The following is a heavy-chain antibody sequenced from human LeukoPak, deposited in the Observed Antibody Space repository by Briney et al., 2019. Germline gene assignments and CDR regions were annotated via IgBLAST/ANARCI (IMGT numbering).Heavy chain of an antibody. J-gene: IGHJ4*02. Sequence: SETLSLTCTVSGGSISSYYWSWIRQPPGKGLEWIGYMYYSGSTNYNPSLKSRVTISVDTSKNQFSLKLSSVTAADTAVYYCARLRRAGWLEYYFDYWGQGTLVSVSS. V-gene: IGHV4-59*01. CDR3: ARLRRAGWLEYYFDY. CDR2: MYYSGST. CDR1: GGSISSYY. D-gene: IGHD6-19*01.